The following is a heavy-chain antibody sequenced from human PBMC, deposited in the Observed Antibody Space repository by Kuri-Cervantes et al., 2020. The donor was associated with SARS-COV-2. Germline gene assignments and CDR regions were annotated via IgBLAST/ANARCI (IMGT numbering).Heavy chain of an antibody. CDR3: ARLGLADGYNFYYYYYGMDV. V-gene: IGHV4-59*01. J-gene: IGHJ6*02. CDR1: GGSISSYH. Sequence: GSLRLSCTVSGGSISSYHWSWIRQPPGKGLEWIGYIYYSGSTNYNPSLKSRVTISVDTSKNQFSLKLSSVTAADTAVYYCARLGLADGYNFYYYYYGMDVWGQGTTVTVSS. CDR2: IYYSGST. D-gene: IGHD5-24*01.